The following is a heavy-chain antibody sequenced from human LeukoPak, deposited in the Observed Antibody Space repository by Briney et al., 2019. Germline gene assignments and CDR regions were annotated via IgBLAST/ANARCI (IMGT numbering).Heavy chain of an antibody. CDR3: ARKEGHSSCWYEDNWFDP. V-gene: IGHV1-2*02. D-gene: IGHD6-19*01. CDR2: INPNSGGT. Sequence: ASVKVSCKASGYTFTGYYMHWVRQAPGQGREWMGWINPNSGGTNYAQKFQGRVTMTRDTSISTDYMELSRLRSDDTAVYYCARKEGHSSCWYEDNWFDPWGQGTLVTVSS. CDR1: GYTFTGYY. J-gene: IGHJ5*02.